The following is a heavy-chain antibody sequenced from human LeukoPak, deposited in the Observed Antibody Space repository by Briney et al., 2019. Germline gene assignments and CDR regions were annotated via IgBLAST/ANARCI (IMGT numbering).Heavy chain of an antibody. CDR1: GFIVSSNY. CDR2: ISSDSSTI. J-gene: IGHJ4*02. V-gene: IGHV3-48*01. Sequence: GGSLRLSCAASGFIVSSNYMSWVRQAPGKGLKWISYISSDSSTIYYADSVKGRFTISRDNAKNSLYLQMNSLRAEDTAVYYCARVLHKRMYDITTYFPYWGQGILVTVSS. CDR3: ARVLHKRMYDITTYFPY. D-gene: IGHD2-8*01.